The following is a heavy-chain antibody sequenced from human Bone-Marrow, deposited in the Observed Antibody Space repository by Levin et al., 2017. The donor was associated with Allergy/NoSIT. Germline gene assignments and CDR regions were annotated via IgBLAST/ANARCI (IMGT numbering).Heavy chain of an antibody. Sequence: GESLKISCAASGFNFSAYAMSWVRQAPGKGLEWVSASSGSAGSAYYADSVKGRFVISRDKSKNTLYLQMTSLRVEDTAVYYCAKQGVSGYYLSAYYGGILYYMDLWGKGTTVTVSS. D-gene: IGHD3-3*01. J-gene: IGHJ6*03. CDR3: AKQGVSGYYLSAYYGGILYYMDL. CDR1: GFNFSAYA. V-gene: IGHV3-23*01. CDR2: SSGSAGSA.